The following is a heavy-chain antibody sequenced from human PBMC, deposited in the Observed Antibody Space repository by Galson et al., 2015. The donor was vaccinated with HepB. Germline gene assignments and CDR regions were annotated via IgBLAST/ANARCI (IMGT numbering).Heavy chain of an antibody. D-gene: IGHD1-26*01. CDR1: GFSFGTYA. CDR3: AKAIVGATLHAFDI. J-gene: IGHJ3*02. CDR2: ISERGDIT. Sequence: SLRLSCAASGFSFGTYAMHWIRQAPGRGLEWVSGISERGDITNYADSVKGRFTISRDNSRNTVDLQMNSLQAEDTAVYYCAKAIVGATLHAFDIWGQGTMVTVSS. V-gene: IGHV3-23*01.